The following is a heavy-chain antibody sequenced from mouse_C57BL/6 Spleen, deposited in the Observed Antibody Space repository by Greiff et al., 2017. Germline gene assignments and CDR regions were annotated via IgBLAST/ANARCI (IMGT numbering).Heavy chain of an antibody. Sequence: DVKLVESGGGLVKPGGSLKLSCAASGFTFSSYSMSWVRQTPEKRLEWVATISDGGSYTYYPDNVEGRFTISRDNAKNNLYLQMSHLKSEDTAMFYCARVGAPPYYSFDYWGQGTTLTVSS. CDR3: ARVGAPPYYSFDY. D-gene: IGHD2-10*01. V-gene: IGHV5-4*03. J-gene: IGHJ2*01. CDR1: GFTFSSYS. CDR2: ISDGGSYT.